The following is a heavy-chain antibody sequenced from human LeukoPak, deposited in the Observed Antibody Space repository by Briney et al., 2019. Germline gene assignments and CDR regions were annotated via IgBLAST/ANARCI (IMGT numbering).Heavy chain of an antibody. CDR2: IYTSGST. V-gene: IGHV4-4*07. CDR1: GGSISSYY. CDR3: ARDFVRYFDWSGNGNFDY. Sequence: PSETLSLTCTVSGGSISSYYWSWIRQPAGKGLEWIGRIYTSGSTNYNPSLKSRVTMSVDTSKNQFSLQLNSVTPEDTAVYYCARDFVRYFDWSGNGNFDYWGQGTLVTVSS. D-gene: IGHD3-9*01. J-gene: IGHJ4*02.